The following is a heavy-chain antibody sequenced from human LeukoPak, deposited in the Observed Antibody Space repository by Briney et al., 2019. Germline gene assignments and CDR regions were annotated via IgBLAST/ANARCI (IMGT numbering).Heavy chain of an antibody. CDR1: GYTFTGYY. D-gene: IGHD5-12*01. CDR3: AYSDYPLDAFPF. CDR2: INPKSGGT. J-gene: IGHJ3*01. V-gene: IGHV1-2*02. Sequence: GGSVQVSCKASGYTFTGYYIHWVRPAPGQGLEWMGWINPKSGGTDYVQEFQGRVTMTRDTSISTAYMELNRLTSDDTAMYFCAYSDYPLDAFPFWGQGTMVTVSS.